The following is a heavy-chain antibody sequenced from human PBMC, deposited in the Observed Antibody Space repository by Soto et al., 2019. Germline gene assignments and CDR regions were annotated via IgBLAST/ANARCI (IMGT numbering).Heavy chain of an antibody. V-gene: IGHV3-74*01. Sequence: EVQLVESGGGLVQPGGSLRLSCAASGFTFSSYWMHWVHQAPGKGLVWVSRINSDGSSTSYADSVKGRFTISRDNAKNTLYLQMNSLRAEDTAVYYCVRTSLVVAAATREDYWGQGTLVIVSS. D-gene: IGHD2-15*01. CDR3: VRTSLVVAAATREDY. CDR1: GFTFSSYW. CDR2: INSDGSST. J-gene: IGHJ4*02.